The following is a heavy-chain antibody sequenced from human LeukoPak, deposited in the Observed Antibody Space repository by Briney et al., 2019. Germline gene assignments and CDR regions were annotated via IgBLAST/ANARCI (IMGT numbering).Heavy chain of an antibody. CDR2: IGGSGGAT. V-gene: IGHV3-23*01. CDR1: GFAFGSYA. D-gene: IGHD3-16*01. CDR3: ARSGGAPNH. Sequence: GGSLRLSCAASGFAFGSYAMSWVRQAPGEGLKWVSAIGGSGGATYYAESVKGRFTISRDNSKNTLYLQMNGLRVEDTALYYCARSGGAPNHWGQGTLVTVSS. J-gene: IGHJ4*02.